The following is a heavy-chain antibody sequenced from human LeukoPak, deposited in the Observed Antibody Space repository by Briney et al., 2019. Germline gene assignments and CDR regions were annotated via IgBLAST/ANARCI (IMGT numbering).Heavy chain of an antibody. Sequence: ASVKVSCKASGYTFTSYYMHWVRQAPGQGLEWMGIINPSGGSTSYAQKFQGRVTMTRDTSTSTVYMELSSLRSEDTAVYYCARDTHYHSSSWTNPMGPFDYWGQGTLVTVSS. J-gene: IGHJ4*02. V-gene: IGHV1-46*01. CDR2: INPSGGST. CDR1: GYTFTSYY. D-gene: IGHD6-13*01. CDR3: ARDTHYHSSSWTNPMGPFDY.